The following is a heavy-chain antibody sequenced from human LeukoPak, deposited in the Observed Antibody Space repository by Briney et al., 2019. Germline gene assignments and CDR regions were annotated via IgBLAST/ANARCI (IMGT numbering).Heavy chain of an antibody. CDR3: ARDDKWAFDY. CDR2: ISSTNAI. D-gene: IGHD1-26*01. V-gene: IGHV3-48*04. CDR1: GFAFGIYA. J-gene: IGHJ4*02. Sequence: LTGGSLRLSCSASGFAFGIYALNWFRHTPGKGREWLSYISSTNAIYYADSVKGRFTISRDNAKESLYLQMNSLRAEDTAVYYCARDDKWAFDYWGQGTLVTVSS.